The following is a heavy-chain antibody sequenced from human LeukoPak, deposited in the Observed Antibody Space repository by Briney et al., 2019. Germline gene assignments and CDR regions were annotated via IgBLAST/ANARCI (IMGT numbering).Heavy chain of an antibody. CDR1: GYTFTSYY. J-gene: IGHJ6*02. D-gene: IGHD2-15*01. CDR3: ARDFFESSCGIYSFYWLDV. V-gene: IGHV1-46*01. Sequence: ASVKVSCKASGYTFTSYYMHWVRQAPGQGLEWMGIINPSGGSTSYAQKFQGRVTMTRDTSTSTVYMELSSLRSEDTAAYYCARDFFESSCGIYSFYWLDVWGLGTTVTVSS. CDR2: INPSGGST.